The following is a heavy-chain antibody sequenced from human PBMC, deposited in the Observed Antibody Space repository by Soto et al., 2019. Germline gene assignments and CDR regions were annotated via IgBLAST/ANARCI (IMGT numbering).Heavy chain of an antibody. CDR3: ARNYSRSLPQVSYGMDV. V-gene: IGHV3-30-3*01. CDR2: ISYDGSNK. D-gene: IGHD6-6*01. CDR1: GFTFSSYA. Sequence: GGSLRLSCAASGFTFSSYAMHWVRQAPGKGLEWVAVISYDGSNKYYADSVKGRFTISRDNSKNTLYLQMNSLRAEDTAVYYCARNYSRSLPQVSYGMDVWGQGTTVTVS. J-gene: IGHJ6*02.